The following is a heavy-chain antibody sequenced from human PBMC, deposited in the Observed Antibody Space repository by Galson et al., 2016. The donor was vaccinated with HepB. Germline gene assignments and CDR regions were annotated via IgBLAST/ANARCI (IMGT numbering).Heavy chain of an antibody. Sequence: SLRLSCAASGFVFSNFGLSWVRQAPGKGLEWVASISTRRTTYYSYSVQGRFTLSRDNPKNTLYLQMQGLRAEDTAVYYCAKERLVRRIFDHWGQGTLLTVSS. D-gene: IGHD1-1*01. V-gene: IGHV3-23*01. CDR2: ISTRRTT. CDR3: AKERLVRRIFDH. CDR1: GFVFSNFG. J-gene: IGHJ4*02.